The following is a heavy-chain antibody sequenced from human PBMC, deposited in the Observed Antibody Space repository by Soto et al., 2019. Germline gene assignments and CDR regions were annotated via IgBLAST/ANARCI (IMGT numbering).Heavy chain of an antibody. Sequence: QVQLVESGGGVVQPGRSLRLSCAASGFSYSSYDMHWVRQAPGKGLEWVAVISYDGSNKYYADSVKGRFTISRDTSKNTLYLQMNSLRAENTAVYYCPSPPMTTMSWGQGTLVTVPS. D-gene: IGHD4-4*01. V-gene: IGHV3-30*03. CDR2: ISYDGSNK. CDR3: PSPPMTTMS. CDR1: GFSYSSYD. J-gene: IGHJ5*02.